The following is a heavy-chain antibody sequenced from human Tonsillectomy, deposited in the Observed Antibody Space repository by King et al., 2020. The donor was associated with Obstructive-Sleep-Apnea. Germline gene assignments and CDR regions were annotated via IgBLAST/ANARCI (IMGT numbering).Heavy chain of an antibody. CDR3: ARRRSYRENWFDP. J-gene: IGHJ5*02. CDR2: IYPGDPDT. CDR1: GYSFTSYW. V-gene: IGHV5-51*01. Sequence: QLVQSGAEVKKPGESLKISCKGSGYSFTSYWIGGVRKMPGQGLEWMGIIYPGDPDTRYSPSFQGQVTISADKSLSTAYLQWSSLKASDTAMYYCARRRSYRENWFDPWGQGTLVTVSS. D-gene: IGHD4-11*01.